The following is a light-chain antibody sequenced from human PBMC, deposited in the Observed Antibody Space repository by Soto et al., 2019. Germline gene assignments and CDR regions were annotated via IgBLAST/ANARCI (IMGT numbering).Light chain of an antibody. CDR2: EGT. V-gene: IGLV2-23*01. CDR3: CSYAGSSTYV. CDR1: SSDVGSYNL. Sequence: QSVLTQPASVSGSPGQSITIACTGTSSDVGSYNLVSWYQHHPDKAPKLMIYEGTKRPLGVSNRFSGSKSGNTASLTISGLQAEDEADYYCCSYAGSSTYVFGPGTKVTVL. J-gene: IGLJ1*01.